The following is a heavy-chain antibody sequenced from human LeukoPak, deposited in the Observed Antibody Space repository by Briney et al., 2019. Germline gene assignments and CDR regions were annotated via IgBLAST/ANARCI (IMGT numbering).Heavy chain of an antibody. CDR2: ISISGTTT. CDR1: GSTFSDYY. CDR3: AKDGRPDTYGILDL. J-gene: IGHJ5*02. D-gene: IGHD1-1*01. V-gene: IGHV3-11*01. Sequence: GSLRLSCAASGSTFSDYYMTWIRQPPGKGLEWVSYISISGTTTFYVDSVKGRFTISRDNAKNSLYLQMNSLRAEDTAFYYCAKDGRPDTYGILDLWGHGTLVTVSS.